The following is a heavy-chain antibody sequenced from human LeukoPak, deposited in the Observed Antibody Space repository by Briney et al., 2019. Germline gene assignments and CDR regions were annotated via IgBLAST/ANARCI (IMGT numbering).Heavy chain of an antibody. J-gene: IGHJ4*02. CDR1: GDSFRSYY. D-gene: IGHD3-16*01. CDR3: ARYWGSATLYFDY. V-gene: IGHV4-59*08. CDR2: IYYSGTT. Sequence: PSDTLSLTCTVSGDSFRSYYWSWIRQPPGKGLEWIGYIYYSGTTNYNPSLKSRVTISVDTSKNQLSLKLSSVTAADTAVYYCARYWGSATLYFDYWGQGTLVTVSS.